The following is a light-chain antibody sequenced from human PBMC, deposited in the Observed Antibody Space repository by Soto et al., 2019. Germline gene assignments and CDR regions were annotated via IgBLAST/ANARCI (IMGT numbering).Light chain of an antibody. J-gene: IGLJ1*01. CDR3: TSYTSSSTLDV. V-gene: IGLV2-14*01. CDR2: EVS. CDR1: NSDVGTYNY. Sequence: QSALTQPRSVSGSPGQSVTISCTGTNSDVGTYNYVSWYQQHPGKAPKLIIYEVSNRPSGVSNRFSGSKSGHTASLTISGLQSEDEADYFCTSYTSSSTLDVFGTGTKLTVL.